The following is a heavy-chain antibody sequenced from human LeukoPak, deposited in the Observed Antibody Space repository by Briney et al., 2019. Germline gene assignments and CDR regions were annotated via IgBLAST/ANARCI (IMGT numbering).Heavy chain of an antibody. CDR2: IYYSGST. CDR1: GGSISSYY. Sequence: SETLSLTSTVSGGSISSYYWSWIRQPPGKGLEWIGYIYYSGSTNYNPSLKSRVTISVNTSKNQFSLKLSSVTAADTAVYYCARDNIAVAKRVNWFDPWGQGTLVTVSS. CDR3: ARDNIAVAKRVNWFDP. J-gene: IGHJ5*02. D-gene: IGHD6-19*01. V-gene: IGHV4-59*01.